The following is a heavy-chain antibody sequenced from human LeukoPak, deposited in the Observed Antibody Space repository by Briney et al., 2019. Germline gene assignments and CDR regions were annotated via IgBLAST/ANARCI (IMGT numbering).Heavy chain of an antibody. CDR1: GFTVRSNY. D-gene: IGHD3-10*01. CDR2: IYSGGST. V-gene: IGHV3-66*01. J-gene: IGHJ4*02. CDR3: AREHDYYGSGSYYKDY. Sequence: GGSLRLSRAASGFTVRSNYMSWVRPPPWKGLEWVSVIYSGGSTYYSDSVKGRFTIPRDNSKNTLYLQMNSLRAEDTAVYYCAREHDYYGSGSYYKDYWGQGTLVTVSS.